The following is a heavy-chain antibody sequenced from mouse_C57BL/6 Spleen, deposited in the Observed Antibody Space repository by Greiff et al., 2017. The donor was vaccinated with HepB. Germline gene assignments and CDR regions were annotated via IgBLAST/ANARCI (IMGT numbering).Heavy chain of an antibody. CDR2: ISYDGSN. J-gene: IGHJ2*01. Sequence: VQLQQSGPGLVKPSQSLSLTCSVTGYSITSGYYWNWIRQFPGNKLEWMGYISYDGSNNYNPSLKNRISITRDTSKNQFFLKLNSVTTEDTATYYCAREGTVVAYYFDYWGQGTTLTVSS. D-gene: IGHD1-1*01. V-gene: IGHV3-6*01. CDR3: AREGTVVAYYFDY. CDR1: GYSITSGYY.